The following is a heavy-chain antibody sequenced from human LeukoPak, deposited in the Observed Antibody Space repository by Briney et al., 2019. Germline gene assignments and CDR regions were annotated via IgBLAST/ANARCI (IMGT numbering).Heavy chain of an antibody. D-gene: IGHD3-9*01. J-gene: IGHJ4*02. CDR3: ARASFDLAAQAPYYFDY. Sequence: PSQTLSLTCTVSGGSISSGGYYWSWIRQPPGKGLEWIGEINHSGSTNYNPSLKSRVTISVDTSKNQFSLKLSSVTAADTAVYYCARASFDLAAQAPYYFDYWGQGTLVTVSS. CDR2: INHSGST. V-gene: IGHV4-30-2*01. CDR1: GGSISSGGYY.